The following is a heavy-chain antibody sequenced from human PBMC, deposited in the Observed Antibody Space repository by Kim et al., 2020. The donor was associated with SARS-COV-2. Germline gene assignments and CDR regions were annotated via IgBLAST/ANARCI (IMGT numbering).Heavy chain of an antibody. CDR3: ARDPDHVVAEVSWFDP. V-gene: IGHV3-48*03. CDR2: ISSSGSTI. CDR1: GFTFSSYE. J-gene: IGHJ5*02. Sequence: GSLRLSCAASGFTFSSYELNWVRQAPGKGLEGVSYISSSGSTIYYADSVKGRFTISRDNAKNSLYLQMNSLRAEDTAVYYCARDPDHVVAEVSWFDPWGQGSLVTVS. D-gene: IGHD2-21*01.